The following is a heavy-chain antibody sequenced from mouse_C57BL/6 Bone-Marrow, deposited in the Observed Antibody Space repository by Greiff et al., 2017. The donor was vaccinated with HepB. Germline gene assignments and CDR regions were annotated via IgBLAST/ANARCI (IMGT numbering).Heavy chain of an antibody. CDR3: VYGNYSYAMDY. Sequence: EVQLQQSGPELVKPGASVKISCKASGYTFTDYYMNWVKQSHGKSLEWIGDINPNNGGTSYNQKFKGKATLTVDKSSSTAYMELRSLTSEDSAVYYCVYGNYSYAMDYWGQGTSVTVSS. CDR1: GYTFTDYY. V-gene: IGHV1-26*01. D-gene: IGHD2-1*01. J-gene: IGHJ4*01. CDR2: INPNNGGT.